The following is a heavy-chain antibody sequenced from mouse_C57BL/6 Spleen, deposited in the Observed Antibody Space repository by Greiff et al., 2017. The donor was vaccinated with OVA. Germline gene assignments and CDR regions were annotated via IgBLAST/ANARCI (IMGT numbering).Heavy chain of an antibody. J-gene: IGHJ4*01. Sequence: QVQLQQPGAELVKPGASVKMSCKASGYTFTSYWITWVKQRPGQGLEWIGDIYPGSGSTNYNEKFKSKATLTVDTSSSTAYMQLSSLTSEDSAVYYCARNGNYGEDAMDYWGQGTSVTVSS. V-gene: IGHV1-55*01. CDR3: ARNGNYGEDAMDY. CDR1: GYTFTSYW. CDR2: IYPGSGST. D-gene: IGHD2-1*01.